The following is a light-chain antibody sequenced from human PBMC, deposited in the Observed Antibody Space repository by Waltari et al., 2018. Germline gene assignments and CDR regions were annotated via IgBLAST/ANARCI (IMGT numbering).Light chain of an antibody. CDR3: SSYTSSSTLV. V-gene: IGLV2-14*01. CDR1: SSDVGGYNY. J-gene: IGLJ3*02. Sequence: QSALTQPASVSGSPGQSITISCTGTSSDVGGYNYVSWYQQHPGKAPKLMIYEVSNRPSGVSNRSPASQSGHTASLTIAGLQAEYEADYYCSSYTSSSTLVFGGGTKLTGL. CDR2: EVS.